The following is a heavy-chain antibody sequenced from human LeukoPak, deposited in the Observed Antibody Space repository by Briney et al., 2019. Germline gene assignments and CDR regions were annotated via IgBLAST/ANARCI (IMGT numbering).Heavy chain of an antibody. J-gene: IGHJ4*02. CDR2: ISSSSSYI. CDR3: AKDHNIAARHGGYLDY. D-gene: IGHD6-6*01. CDR1: GFTFSSYS. Sequence: GGSLRLSCAASGFTFSSYSMNWVRQAPGKGLEWVSSISSSSSYIYYADSVKGRFTISRDNSKNTLYLQMNSLRAEDTAVYYCAKDHNIAARHGGYLDYWGQGTLVTVSS. V-gene: IGHV3-21*01.